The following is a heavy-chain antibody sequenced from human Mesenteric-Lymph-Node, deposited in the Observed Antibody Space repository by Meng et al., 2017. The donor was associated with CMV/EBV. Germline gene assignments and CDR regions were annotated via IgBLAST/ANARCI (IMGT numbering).Heavy chain of an antibody. CDR3: AKASGDYGFGI. D-gene: IGHD4-17*01. J-gene: IGHJ4*02. V-gene: IGHV3-30*18. Sequence: GFSFKKAWMSWLRQAPGKGLEWVAVISYDGSNKYYADSVKGRFTISRDNSKNTLYLQMNSLRAEDTAVYYCAKASGDYGFGIWGQGTLVTVSS. CDR1: GFSFKKAW. CDR2: ISYDGSNK.